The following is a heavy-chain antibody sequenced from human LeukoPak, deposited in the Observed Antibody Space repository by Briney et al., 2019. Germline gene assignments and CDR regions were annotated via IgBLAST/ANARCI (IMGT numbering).Heavy chain of an antibody. CDR3: ARAPFLSKYSSGWYLGY. V-gene: IGHV1-2*04. Sequence: ASVKVSCKASGYTFTGYYMHWVRQAPGQGLEWMGWINPNSGGTNYAQKFQGWVTMTRDTSISTAYMELSRLRSDDTAVYYCARAPFLSKYSSGWYLGYWGQGTLVTVSS. D-gene: IGHD6-19*01. J-gene: IGHJ4*02. CDR2: INPNSGGT. CDR1: GYTFTGYY.